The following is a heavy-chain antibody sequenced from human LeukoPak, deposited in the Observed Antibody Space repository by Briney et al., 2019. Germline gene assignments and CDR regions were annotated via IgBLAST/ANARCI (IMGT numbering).Heavy chain of an antibody. J-gene: IGHJ6*03. CDR3: ARVSAMVAYYYYYMDV. Sequence: TSETLSLTCTVSGGSISSSSYYWGWIRQPPGKGLEWIGSIYYSGSTYYNPSLKSRVTISVDTSKNQFSLKLSSVTAADTAVYYCARVSAMVAYYYYYMDVWGKGTTVTVSS. CDR2: IYYSGST. V-gene: IGHV4-39*07. D-gene: IGHD5-18*01. CDR1: GGSISSSSYY.